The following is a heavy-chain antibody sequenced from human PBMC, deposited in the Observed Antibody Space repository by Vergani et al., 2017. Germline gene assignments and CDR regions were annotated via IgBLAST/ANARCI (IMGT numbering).Heavy chain of an antibody. V-gene: IGHV3-30*18. CDR1: GFTFSSYG. J-gene: IGHJ6*02. CDR2: ISYDGTNK. Sequence: VQLVESGGGVVQPGRSLRLSCAASGFTFSSYGMHWVRQAPGKGLEWVAVISYDGTNKYYADSVKGRFTISRGNSKSTLYLQMNSLRAEDTALYYCAKDLLPATLYYYYAMDVWGQGTTVTVSS. CDR3: AKDLLPATLYYYYAMDV. D-gene: IGHD2-15*01.